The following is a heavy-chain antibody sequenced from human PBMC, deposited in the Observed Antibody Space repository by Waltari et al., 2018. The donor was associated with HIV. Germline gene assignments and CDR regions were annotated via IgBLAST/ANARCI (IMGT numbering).Heavy chain of an antibody. Sequence: EVQLVEFGGGLVQPGGSLRLPCAASGFPVSSNYMSWVRQAPGKGLDGVSVIYSGGSTYYADYVKGRFTISRDNSKNTLYLQMNSLRAEDTAVYYCASIAYCGGDCYPRGMDVWGQGTTVTVSS. CDR2: IYSGGST. V-gene: IGHV3-66*01. D-gene: IGHD2-21*02. CDR3: ASIAYCGGDCYPRGMDV. J-gene: IGHJ6*02. CDR1: GFPVSSNY.